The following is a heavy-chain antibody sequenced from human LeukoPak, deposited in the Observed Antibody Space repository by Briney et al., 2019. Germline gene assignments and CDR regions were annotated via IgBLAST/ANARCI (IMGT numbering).Heavy chain of an antibody. Sequence: SQTLSLTCTVSGGSISSGSYYWRWLRQPAGTGLEWIGRIYTSGSTNYNPSLKSRVTISVDTSKNQFSLKLSSVTAADTAVYYCARQTRMATFDYWGQGTLVTVSS. V-gene: IGHV4-61*02. D-gene: IGHD5-24*01. CDR2: IYTSGST. J-gene: IGHJ4*02. CDR1: GGSISSGSYY. CDR3: ARQTRMATFDY.